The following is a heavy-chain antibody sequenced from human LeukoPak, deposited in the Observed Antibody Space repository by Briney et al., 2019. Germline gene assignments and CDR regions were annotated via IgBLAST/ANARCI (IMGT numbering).Heavy chain of an antibody. D-gene: IGHD6-13*01. V-gene: IGHV4-59*01. Sequence: PSETLSLTCTVSGGSISSYYWSWIRQPPGKGLEWIGYFYYSGSTNYNPSLKSRVTISGDTSKNQFSLKLSSVTAADTAMYYCARGSSSWPYYFDYWGQGTLVTVSS. CDR2: FYYSGST. CDR3: ARGSSSWPYYFDY. J-gene: IGHJ4*02. CDR1: GGSISSYY.